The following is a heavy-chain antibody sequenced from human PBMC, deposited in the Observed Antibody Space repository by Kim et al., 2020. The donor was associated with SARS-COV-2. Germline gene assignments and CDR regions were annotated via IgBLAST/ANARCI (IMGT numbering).Heavy chain of an antibody. CDR1: GYTFTSYG. Sequence: ASVKVSCKASGYTFTSYGISWVRQAPGQGLEWMGWISAYNGNTNYAQKLQGRVTMTTDTSTSTAYMELRSLRSDDTAVYYCARDTPNDYSRRTVYYYGMDVWGQGTTVTVSS. CDR3: ARDTPNDYSRRTVYYYGMDV. CDR2: ISAYNGNT. J-gene: IGHJ6*02. D-gene: IGHD4-4*01. V-gene: IGHV1-18*04.